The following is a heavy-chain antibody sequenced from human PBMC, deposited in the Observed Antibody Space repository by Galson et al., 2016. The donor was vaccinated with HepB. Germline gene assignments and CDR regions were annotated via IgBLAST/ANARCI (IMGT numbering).Heavy chain of an antibody. D-gene: IGHD6-13*01. V-gene: IGHV6-1*01. CDR1: GDSVSSNSAA. CDR2: TYYRSKWYY. Sequence: CAISGDSVSSNSAAWNWIRQSPSRGLEWLGRTYYRSKWYYGCAVSVKSRITINADTSKNQFSLQLNSVTPEDSAVYYCARDGPSSSWHLDYWGQGTLVTVSS. J-gene: IGHJ4*02. CDR3: ARDGPSSSWHLDY.